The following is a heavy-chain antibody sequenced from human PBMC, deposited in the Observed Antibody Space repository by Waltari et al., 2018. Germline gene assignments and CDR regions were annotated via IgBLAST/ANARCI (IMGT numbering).Heavy chain of an antibody. CDR3: ARGNAVLWFGELLYVVGLEGNGMDV. D-gene: IGHD3-10*01. J-gene: IGHJ6*02. V-gene: IGHV4-34*01. Sequence: QVQLQQWGAGLLKPSETLSLTCAVYGGSFSGYYWSWIRQPPGKGLEWIGEINNSGSTNYNPSLKSRVTISVDTSKNQFSLKLSSVTAADTAVYYCARGNAVLWFGELLYVVGLEGNGMDVWGQGTTVTVSS. CDR2: INNSGST. CDR1: GGSFSGYY.